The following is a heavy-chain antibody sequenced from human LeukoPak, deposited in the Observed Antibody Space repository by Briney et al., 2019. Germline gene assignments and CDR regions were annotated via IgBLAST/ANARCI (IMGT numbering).Heavy chain of an antibody. D-gene: IGHD2-2*01. J-gene: IGHJ4*02. CDR1: GESFSGYY. Sequence: SETLSLTCAVYGESFSGYYWSWIRHPPGKGLEWIGEINHSGSTNYNPSLKSRVTISVDTSKNQFSLKLSSVTAADTAVYYCARGDCSSTSCYLDYWGQGTLVTVSS. CDR3: ARGDCSSTSCYLDY. CDR2: INHSGST. V-gene: IGHV4-34*01.